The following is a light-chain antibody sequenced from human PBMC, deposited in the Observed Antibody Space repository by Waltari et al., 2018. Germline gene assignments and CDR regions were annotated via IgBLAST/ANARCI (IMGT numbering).Light chain of an antibody. CDR2: YAS. Sequence: DIQMTQSPSSLSASVGDTVTITCRPSQNIVTFLNWYQQKPGKPPALLPCYASNLQSGVPSRFSGRGSGTDFTLTISSLQPEDFATYFCQQAYSFPWTFGQGTRVEVK. CDR1: QNIVTF. V-gene: IGKV1-39*01. CDR3: QQAYSFPWT. J-gene: IGKJ1*01.